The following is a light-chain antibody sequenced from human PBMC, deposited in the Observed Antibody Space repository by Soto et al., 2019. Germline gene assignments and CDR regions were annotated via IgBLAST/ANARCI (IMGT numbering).Light chain of an antibody. J-gene: IGKJ1*01. Sequence: EIVLTQSPGTLSLSPGEGSTLSCRARQSISSNFLAWYQQKRGQAPRLLIHGASNRATGIPDRFSGSGSGTDFTLTITRLDPEDVAVYYCQQYGGSPRTFGQGTKVEVK. CDR3: QQYGGSPRT. CDR1: QSISSNF. CDR2: GAS. V-gene: IGKV3-20*01.